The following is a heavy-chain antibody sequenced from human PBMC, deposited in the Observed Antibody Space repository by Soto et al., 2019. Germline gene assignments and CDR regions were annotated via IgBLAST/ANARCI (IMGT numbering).Heavy chain of an antibody. CDR3: AKDTLALEGWFDP. CDR1: GFTFSSYG. J-gene: IGHJ5*02. V-gene: IGHV3-30*18. CDR2: ISYDGSNK. D-gene: IGHD5-12*01. Sequence: QVQLVESGGGVVQPGRSLRLSCAASGFTFSSYGMHWVRQAPGKGLEWVAVISYDGSNKYYADSVKGRFTISRDNSKNTLYLQMNSLGAEDTAVYYCAKDTLALEGWFDPWGQGTLVTVSS.